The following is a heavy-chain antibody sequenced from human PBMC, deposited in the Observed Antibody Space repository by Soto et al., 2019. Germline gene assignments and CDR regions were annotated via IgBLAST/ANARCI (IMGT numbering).Heavy chain of an antibody. CDR3: ARGPVWGRYPIDI. CDR2: IIPILGIA. J-gene: IGHJ3*02. V-gene: IGHV1-69*02. D-gene: IGHD3-16*02. CDR1: GGTFSSYT. Sequence: QVQLVQSGAEVKKPGSSVKVSCKASGGTFSSYTISWVRQAPGQGLEWMGRIIPILGIANYAQKFQGRVTITADKSTSTAYMELSSLRSEDTAVYYCARGPVWGRYPIDIWGQGTMVTVSS.